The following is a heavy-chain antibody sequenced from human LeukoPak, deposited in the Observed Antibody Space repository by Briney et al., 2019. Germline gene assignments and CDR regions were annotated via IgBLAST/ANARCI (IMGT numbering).Heavy chain of an antibody. V-gene: IGHV4-34*01. CDR2: INHSGST. CDR1: GGSFSCYY. J-gene: IGHJ4*02. Sequence: PSETLSLTCAVYGGSFSCYYWSWIRQPPGKGLEWIGEINHSGSTNYNPSLKSRVTISVDTSKNQFSLKLSSVTAADTAVYYCARGRSLLNWGQGTLVTVSS. CDR3: ARGRSLLN.